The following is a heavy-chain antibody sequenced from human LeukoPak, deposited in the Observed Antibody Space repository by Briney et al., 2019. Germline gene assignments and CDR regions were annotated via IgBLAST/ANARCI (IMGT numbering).Heavy chain of an antibody. J-gene: IGHJ4*02. CDR2: IIPIFGTA. V-gene: IGHV1-69*13. Sequence: ASVKVSCKASGGTFSSYAISWVRQAPGQGLEWMGGIIPIFGTANYAQKFQGRVTITADESTSTAYMELSSLRSEDTAVYYCARGYYDILTGYPTYFDYWGQGTLVTVSS. CDR1: GGTFSSYA. D-gene: IGHD3-9*01. CDR3: ARGYYDILTGYPTYFDY.